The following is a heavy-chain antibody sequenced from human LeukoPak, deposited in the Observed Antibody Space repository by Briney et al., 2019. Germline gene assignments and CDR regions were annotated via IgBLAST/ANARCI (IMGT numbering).Heavy chain of an antibody. CDR2: ISSDGNKL. Sequence: PGGSLRLSCAASGLTFSSYAMHWVRQAPGKGLEWVAVISSDGNKLYYADSVKGRFTISRDNSKNTVSLQMNSLRAEDAAAYYCASWGDYWGQGTLVTASS. V-gene: IGHV3-30*04. D-gene: IGHD3-16*01. CDR3: ASWGDY. J-gene: IGHJ4*02. CDR1: GLTFSSYA.